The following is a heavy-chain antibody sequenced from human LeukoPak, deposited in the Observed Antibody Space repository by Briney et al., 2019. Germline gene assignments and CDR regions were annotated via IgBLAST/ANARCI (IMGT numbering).Heavy chain of an antibody. Sequence: GRSLRLSCAASGLTFNNYGMHWVRQAPGKGLEWVAVISYDGSSKYYADSVKGRFTISRSNSKNTLYLQMNSLRAEDTAVYYCAKDDDYGGNWGQGTLVTVSS. V-gene: IGHV3-30*18. CDR3: AKDDDYGGN. CDR1: GLTFNNYG. J-gene: IGHJ4*02. CDR2: ISYDGSSK. D-gene: IGHD4-23*01.